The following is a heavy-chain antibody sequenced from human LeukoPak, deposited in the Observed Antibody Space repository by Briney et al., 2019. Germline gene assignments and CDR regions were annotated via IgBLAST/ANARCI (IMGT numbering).Heavy chain of an antibody. Sequence: GGSLRLSCAASGFTFSSYGMSWVRQAPGKGLEWVSAISGSGGSTYYADSVKGRFTISRDNAKNSLYLQMNSLRAEDTAIYYCAREDSSGLDYWGQGTLVTVSS. CDR3: AREDSSGLDY. V-gene: IGHV3-23*01. CDR2: ISGSGGST. D-gene: IGHD6-19*01. CDR1: GFTFSSYG. J-gene: IGHJ4*02.